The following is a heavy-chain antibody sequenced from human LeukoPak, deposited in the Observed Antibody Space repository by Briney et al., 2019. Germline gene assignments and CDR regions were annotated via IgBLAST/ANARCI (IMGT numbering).Heavy chain of an antibody. D-gene: IGHD4-17*01. CDR2: IYYSGTT. CDR1: GGSISSSY. V-gene: IGHV4-59*01. J-gene: IGHJ6*02. Sequence: SQTLSLTCTVSGGSISSSYWTWIRQPPGKGLEWIGYIYYSGTTDYNPSLRSRVTISVDTPENQFSLKLSSVTAADTAVYYCARDFAVTTAYYYGVDVWGQGITVTVSS. CDR3: ARDFAVTTAYYYGVDV.